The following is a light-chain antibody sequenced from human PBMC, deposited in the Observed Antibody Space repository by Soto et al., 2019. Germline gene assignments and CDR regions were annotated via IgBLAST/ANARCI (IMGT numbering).Light chain of an antibody. J-gene: IGLJ7*01. V-gene: IGLV1-40*01. CDR2: GVT. CDR1: SSNIGAGYD. CDR3: QSYDSSLTASV. Sequence: QSVLTQPPSVSGAPGQRVTISCTGSSSNIGAGYDVHWYQQLPGTAPKLLIYGVTNRPSGVPDRFSGSKSGTSASLAITGLQVEDEADYYCQSYDSSLTASVFGGGTQLTVL.